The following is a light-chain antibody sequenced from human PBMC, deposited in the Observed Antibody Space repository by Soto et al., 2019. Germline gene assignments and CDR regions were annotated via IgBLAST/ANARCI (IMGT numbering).Light chain of an antibody. V-gene: IGLV2-14*03. J-gene: IGLJ2*01. CDR3: SSYTSGSAFVL. Sequence: QSALTQPASLSGSPWQSITLSCTGTSKDVGGYNYVSWYQKHPGKAPKLVIYDVSHRPSGVSNRFSGSKSANTASLTVSGLQAEDEADYYCSSYTSGSAFVLFGGGTK. CDR1: SKDVGGYNY. CDR2: DVS.